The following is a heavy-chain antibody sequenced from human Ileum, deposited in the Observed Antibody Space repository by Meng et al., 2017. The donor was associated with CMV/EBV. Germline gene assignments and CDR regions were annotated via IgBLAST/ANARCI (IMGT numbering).Heavy chain of an antibody. Sequence: GESLKISCAASGFSLSNYWMHWVRQVPGKGLEWLSRINSDGRTTSYADSVKGRFTIARDNSKNTLSLQMSSLRADDTALYYCAKDMGFVVLVGSSHWGQGALVTVSS. V-gene: IGHV3-74*01. CDR2: INSDGRTT. J-gene: IGHJ4*02. D-gene: IGHD2-21*01. CDR3: AKDMGFVVLVGSSH. CDR1: GFSLSNYW.